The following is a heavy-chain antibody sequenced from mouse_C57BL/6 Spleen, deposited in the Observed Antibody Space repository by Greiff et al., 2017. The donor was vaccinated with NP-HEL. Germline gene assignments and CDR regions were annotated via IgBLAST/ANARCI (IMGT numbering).Heavy chain of an antibody. J-gene: IGHJ4*01. CDR3: ARYGRYAMDY. D-gene: IGHD1-1*02. Sequence: VKLQESGAELVRPGTSVKVSCKASGYAFTNYLIEWVKQRPGQGLEWIGVINPGSGGTNYNEKFKGKATLTADKSSSTAYMQLSSLTSEDSAVYFCARYGRYAMDYWGQGTSVTVSS. CDR2: INPGSGGT. V-gene: IGHV1-54*01. CDR1: GYAFTNYL.